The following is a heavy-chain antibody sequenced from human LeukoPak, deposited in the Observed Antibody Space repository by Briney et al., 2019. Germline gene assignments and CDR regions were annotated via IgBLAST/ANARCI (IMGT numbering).Heavy chain of an antibody. CDR1: GGSITGYY. J-gene: IGHJ4*02. CDR3: ARDTLDYFDY. CDR2: IYYTGST. V-gene: IGHV4-59*01. Sequence: PSETLSLICTVSGGSITGYYWSWIRQPPGKGLEWIAYIYYTGSTNYNPSLKSRVTISVDTSKNQFSLKLGSVTAADTAVYCCARDTLDYFDYWGQGTLVTVSS.